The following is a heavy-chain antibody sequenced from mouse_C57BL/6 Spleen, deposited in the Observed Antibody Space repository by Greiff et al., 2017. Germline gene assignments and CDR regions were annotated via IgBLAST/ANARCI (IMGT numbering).Heavy chain of an antibody. CDR1: GYTFTDYY. CDR3: ARGELGPYYFDY. Sequence: VQLQQSGPELVKPGASVKISCKASGYTFTDYYMNWVKQSHGKSLEWIGDINPNNGGTSYNQKFKGKATLTVDKSSSTAYMELRSLTSEDSAVYYCARGELGPYYFDYWGQGTTLTVSS. J-gene: IGHJ2*01. D-gene: IGHD4-1*01. CDR2: INPNNGGT. V-gene: IGHV1-26*01.